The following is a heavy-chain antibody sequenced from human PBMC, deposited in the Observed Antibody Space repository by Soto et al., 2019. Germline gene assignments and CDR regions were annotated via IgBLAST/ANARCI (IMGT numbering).Heavy chain of an antibody. V-gene: IGHV4-30-2*01. J-gene: IGHJ4*02. CDR1: GGSISSGGYS. CDR3: AAGGGLPRYY. CDR2: IYHSGST. Sequence: QLQLQESVSGLVKPSQTLSLTCAVSGGSISSGGYSWSWIRQPPGKGLEWIGYIYHSGSTYYNPSLKSRVTISVDRSKNQFSLTLSSVTAADTAVYYCAAGGGLPRYYWGQGTLVTVSS. D-gene: IGHD5-12*01.